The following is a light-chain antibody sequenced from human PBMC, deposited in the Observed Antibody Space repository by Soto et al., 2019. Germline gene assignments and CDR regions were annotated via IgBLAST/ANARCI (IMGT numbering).Light chain of an antibody. CDR3: QQYHPYWT. CDR2: GAS. V-gene: IGKV1-5*01. J-gene: IGKJ1*01. CDR1: QRIATW. Sequence: DIPLTQSPSTLSASVGDRVTITCRASQRIATWLAWYQHQPGSAPKLLIYGASTLQSGVPSRFSGSGSGAEFTLTIDNLQPEDFATYYCQQYHPYWTFGPGTKVDIK.